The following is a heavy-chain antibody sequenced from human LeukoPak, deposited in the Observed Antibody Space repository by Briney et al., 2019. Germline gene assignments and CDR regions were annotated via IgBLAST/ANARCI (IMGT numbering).Heavy chain of an antibody. CDR1: GFSVKSNY. Sequence: GGSLRLSCTAAGFSVKSNYMSWVRQAPGKGLEWVAVIYSGGSAHHAAPVRGRFAISRDKSENTVYLQMNNLRVEDTAVYYCAKDRDTGFYVKGSFEIWGQGTTVTVSS. CDR2: IYSGGSA. CDR3: AKDRDTGFYVKGSFEI. V-gene: IGHV3-66*01. D-gene: IGHD3-9*01. J-gene: IGHJ3*02.